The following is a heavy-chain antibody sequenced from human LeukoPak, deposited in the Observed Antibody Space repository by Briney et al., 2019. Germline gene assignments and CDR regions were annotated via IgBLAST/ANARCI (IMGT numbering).Heavy chain of an antibody. J-gene: IGHJ5*02. CDR3: ARGRRWQYQLLCGWFDP. CDR1: GGSFSGYY. V-gene: IGHV4-34*01. Sequence: SETLSLTCAVYGGSFSGYYWSWIRQPPGKGLEWIGEINHSGSTNYNPSLKSRVTISVDTSKNQFSLKLSSVTAADTAVYYCARGRRWQYQLLCGWFDPWGQGTLVTVSS. D-gene: IGHD2-2*01. CDR2: INHSGST.